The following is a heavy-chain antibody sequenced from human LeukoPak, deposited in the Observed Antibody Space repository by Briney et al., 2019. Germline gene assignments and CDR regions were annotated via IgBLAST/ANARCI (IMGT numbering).Heavy chain of an antibody. J-gene: IGHJ1*01. D-gene: IGHD6-19*01. CDR3: ARGAATVASTLFLRH. CDR2: ISAYNGNT. CDR1: GYTFTSYG. V-gene: IGHV1-18*01. Sequence: ASVKVSCKASGYTFTSYGVSWVRQAPGQGLEWMGWISAYNGNTNYAQKLQDRVTMTTDTSTSTAYMELRSLRSDDTAVYYCARGAATVASTLFLRHWGQGTMVTASS.